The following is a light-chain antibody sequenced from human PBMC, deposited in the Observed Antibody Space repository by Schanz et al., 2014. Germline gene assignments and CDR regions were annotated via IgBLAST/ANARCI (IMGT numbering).Light chain of an antibody. CDR2: EVT. Sequence: QSVLTQPASVSGSPGQSITISCTGTSSDVGGYNYVSWYQQYPGKAPKLMIYEVTKRPSGVSNRFTGSKSGNTASLTISGLQAEDKADYYCCSYVSSSAVLFGGGTKLTVL. CDR3: CSYVSSSAVL. J-gene: IGLJ2*01. CDR1: SSDVGGYNY. V-gene: IGLV2-14*01.